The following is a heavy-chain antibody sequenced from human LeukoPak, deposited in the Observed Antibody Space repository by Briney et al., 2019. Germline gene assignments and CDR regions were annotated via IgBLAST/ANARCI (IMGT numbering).Heavy chain of an antibody. V-gene: IGHV3-21*01. J-gene: IGHJ4*02. Sequence: WGSLRLSCAASGCSISSYRLNWVRQAPGQGMEWVSSISSSSTYIYYADSVKGRFTISRDNYKNTLYLQMNSLRVEDTSIYYCARQVLEHWPVDNWGQGTLVTVSS. CDR1: GCSISSYR. CDR2: ISSSSTYI. D-gene: IGHD1-1*01. CDR3: ARQVLEHWPVDN.